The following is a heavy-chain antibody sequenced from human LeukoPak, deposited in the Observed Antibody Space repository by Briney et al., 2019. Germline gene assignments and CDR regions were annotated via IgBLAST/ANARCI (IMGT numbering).Heavy chain of an antibody. CDR1: GGSISSGGYY. V-gene: IGHV4-31*02. J-gene: IGHJ5*02. CDR2: IYYSGSS. Sequence: PSETLSLTCTVSGGSISSGGYYWSWIRQHPGKGLEWIGYIYYSGSSYYNSPLKGRVTISVDTSKNQFCLKLSSVTAADTAVYYCARTNIGYCSSTSCYTGWFDPWGQGTLVTVSS. D-gene: IGHD2-2*02. CDR3: ARTNIGYCSSTSCYTGWFDP.